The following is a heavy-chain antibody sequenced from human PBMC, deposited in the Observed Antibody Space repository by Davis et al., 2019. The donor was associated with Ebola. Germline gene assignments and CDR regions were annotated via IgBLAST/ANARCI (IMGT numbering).Heavy chain of an antibody. D-gene: IGHD3-3*01. CDR2: IYFTGST. CDR3: AGYDYWFDP. J-gene: IGHJ5*02. V-gene: IGHV4-30-2*01. CDR1: GGSISTGGYS. Sequence: PLSLTCTVPGGSISTGGYSWSWIRQPPGKGLEWIGSIYFTGSTYYNPSLRTRVTMSMDMSQNEFSLKLHSVTAADTAVYYCAGYDYWFDPWGQGALVTVSS.